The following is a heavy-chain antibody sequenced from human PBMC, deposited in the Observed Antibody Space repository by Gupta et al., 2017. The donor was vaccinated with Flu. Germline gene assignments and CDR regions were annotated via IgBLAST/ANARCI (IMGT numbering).Heavy chain of an antibody. CDR1: GFTVRSYG. D-gene: IGHD2-21*01. Sequence: QVQLVESGGGVFQPGRSLRLSCAASGFTVRSYGMHWVRQAPGKGLEWVAVIWYDGSNKYYADSVKGRFTISRDNSKNTVDLQMNNLRAEDTAVYYCARDWRGEDYWGQGTLVTVSS. CDR3: ARDWRGEDY. J-gene: IGHJ4*02. V-gene: IGHV3-33*01. CDR2: IWYDGSNK.